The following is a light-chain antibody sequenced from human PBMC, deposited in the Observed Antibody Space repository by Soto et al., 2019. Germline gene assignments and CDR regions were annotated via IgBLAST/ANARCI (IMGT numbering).Light chain of an antibody. V-gene: IGLV1-51*02. CDR3: GAWDRGLKAGV. CDR2: END. J-gene: IGLJ3*02. CDR1: SSNIGRNY. Sequence: QSALTQPPSVSAAPGEKVTISCSGTSSNIGRNYVSWYQQLPGSAPKLLIYENDRRPSGIPDRFSGSKSGTAATLDITGLQTGDEADCYCGAWDRGLKAGVFGGGTKLTVL.